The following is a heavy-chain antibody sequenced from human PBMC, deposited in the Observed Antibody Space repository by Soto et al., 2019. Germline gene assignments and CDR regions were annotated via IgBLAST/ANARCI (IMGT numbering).Heavy chain of an antibody. CDR3: ARHVQWLVNFDD. V-gene: IGHV4-59*08. Sequence: QVQLQESGPGLVKPSETLSLTCTVSGGSISSYYWSWIRQPPGKGLEWIGYIYYSGSTNYNPSLKSRVTISVDTSKNQFSLKLSSVTAADTAVSYCARHVQWLVNFDDWGQGTLVTVSS. J-gene: IGHJ4*02. D-gene: IGHD6-19*01. CDR2: IYYSGST. CDR1: GGSISSYY.